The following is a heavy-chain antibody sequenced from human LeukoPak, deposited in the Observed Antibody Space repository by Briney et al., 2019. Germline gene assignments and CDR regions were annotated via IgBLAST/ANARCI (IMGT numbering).Heavy chain of an antibody. V-gene: IGHV1-2*02. D-gene: IGHD6-19*01. CDR1: GYTFTGYY. CDR2: INLNSGGT. CDR3: ARGSMTKAVPPNY. J-gene: IGHJ4*02. Sequence: GASVKVSCKASGYTFTGYYMHWVRQAPGQGLEWMGWINLNSGGTNYAQKFQGRVTMTRDTSISTAYMELSRLRSDDTAVYYCARGSMTKAVPPNYWGQGTLVTVSS.